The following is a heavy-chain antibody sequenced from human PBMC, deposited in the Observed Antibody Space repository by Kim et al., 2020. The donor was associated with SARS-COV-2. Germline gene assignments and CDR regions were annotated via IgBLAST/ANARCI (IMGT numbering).Heavy chain of an antibody. CDR1: GFTFSSYA. CDR3: AKASVLRYFDWLTRLYYFDY. J-gene: IGHJ4*02. V-gene: IGHV3-23*01. CDR2: ISGSGGST. D-gene: IGHD3-9*01. Sequence: GGSLRLSCAASGFTFSSYAMSWVRQAPGKGLEWVSAISGSGGSTYYADSVKGRFTISRDNSKNTLYLQMNSLRAEDTAVYYCAKASVLRYFDWLTRLYYFDYWGQGTLVTVSS.